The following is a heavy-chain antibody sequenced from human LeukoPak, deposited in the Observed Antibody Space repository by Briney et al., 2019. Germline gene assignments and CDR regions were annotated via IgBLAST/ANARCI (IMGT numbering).Heavy chain of an antibody. J-gene: IGHJ6*03. V-gene: IGHV4-59*01. D-gene: IGHD3-22*01. CDR2: IYYSGST. CDR1: GGSISSYY. Sequence: SETLSLTCTVSGGSISSYYWSWIRQPPGKGLEWIGYIYYSGSTNYNPSLKSRVTISVDTSKNQFSLKLSSVTAADTAVYYCARVPSYYYDSSGYYGDYYYYYMDVWGQGALVTVSS. CDR3: ARVPSYYYDSSGYYGDYYYYYMDV.